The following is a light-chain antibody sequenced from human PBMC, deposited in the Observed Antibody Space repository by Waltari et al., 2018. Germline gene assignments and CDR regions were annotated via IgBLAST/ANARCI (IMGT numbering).Light chain of an antibody. CDR1: DSEVGAYDF. CDR3: SSYTTSSAPGV. V-gene: IGLV2-14*01. CDR2: EVR. Sequence: QSALTQPASVSGSPGQSITISCSGTDSEVGAYDFVSWYQQHPGKAPHLIIYEVRNRPSGISNRFSASKSGNTASLTISGLQAEDEADYYCSSYTTSSAPGVFGTGTRVTVL. J-gene: IGLJ1*01.